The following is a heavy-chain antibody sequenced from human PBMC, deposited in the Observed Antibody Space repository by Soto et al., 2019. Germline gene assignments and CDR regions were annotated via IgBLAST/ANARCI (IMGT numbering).Heavy chain of an antibody. V-gene: IGHV3-23*01. J-gene: IGHJ4*02. Sequence: GPLRLSCAASGFTFSNYCVTWVRPAPGKGLEWVSTISGSGGSTYYADSVKGWFTISRDNSKNTLYLQMNSLRAEDTAVYYCAKDQGSSWYEIDYWGQGTLVTVSS. CDR3: AKDQGSSWYEIDY. CDR1: GFTFSNYC. CDR2: ISGSGGST. D-gene: IGHD6-13*01.